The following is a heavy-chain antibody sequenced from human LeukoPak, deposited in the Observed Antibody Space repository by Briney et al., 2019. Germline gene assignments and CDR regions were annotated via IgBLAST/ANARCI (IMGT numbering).Heavy chain of an antibody. CDR1: GYTFTSYG. D-gene: IGHD3-9*01. J-gene: IGHJ4*02. Sequence: ASVKVSCKASGYTFTSYGISWVRQAPGQGLEWMGWISAYNGNTNYAQKLQGRVTMTTDTSTSTAYMELRSLRSDDTAVYYCATDILTGYTQGGRNYWGQGTLVTVSS. CDR3: ATDILTGYTQGGRNY. CDR2: ISAYNGNT. V-gene: IGHV1-18*01.